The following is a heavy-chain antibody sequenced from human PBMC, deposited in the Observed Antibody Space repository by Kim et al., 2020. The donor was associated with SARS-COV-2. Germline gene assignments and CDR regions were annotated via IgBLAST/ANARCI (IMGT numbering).Heavy chain of an antibody. J-gene: IGHJ4*02. CDR2: ISYDEAKE. Sequence: GGSLRLSCAASGFTFNNYGMHWVRQPPGKGLEWVALISYDEAKEYDADSVKGRFTISRDNFKNTVYLQINSLREEDTALYYCAREGSSGSFPDFWGQGT. V-gene: IGHV3-30*03. CDR1: GFTFNNYG. D-gene: IGHD3-10*01. CDR3: AREGSSGSFPDF.